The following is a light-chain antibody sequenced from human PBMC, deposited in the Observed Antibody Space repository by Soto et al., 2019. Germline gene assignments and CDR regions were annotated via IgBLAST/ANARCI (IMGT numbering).Light chain of an antibody. CDR3: QQYGRSPPWT. J-gene: IGKJ1*01. Sequence: EIVLTQSPGTLSLSPGEIATLSCRASQSVSSSYLAWYQQKPGQAPRLLIYGASSRATGSPDRFSGSGSGTDFTLTISRLEPEDFAVYYCQQYGRSPPWTFGQGTKVEIK. V-gene: IGKV3-20*01. CDR2: GAS. CDR1: QSVSSSY.